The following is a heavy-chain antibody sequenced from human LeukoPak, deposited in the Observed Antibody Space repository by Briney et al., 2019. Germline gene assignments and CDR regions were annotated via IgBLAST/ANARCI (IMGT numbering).Heavy chain of an antibody. J-gene: IGHJ5*02. CDR2: IYSSGST. Sequence: SETLSLTCTVSGGSISSYHWSWIRQPPGKGLESIGYIYSSGSTHYNPSLKSRVTISVDTSKNQFSLKLSSLTAADTAIYYCARHHYYDSSGYNGWFDPWGQGTLVTVSS. D-gene: IGHD3-22*01. CDR3: ARHHYYDSSGYNGWFDP. CDR1: GGSISSYH. V-gene: IGHV4-59*01.